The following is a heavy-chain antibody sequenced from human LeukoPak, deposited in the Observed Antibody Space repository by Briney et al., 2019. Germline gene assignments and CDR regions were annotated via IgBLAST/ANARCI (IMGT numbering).Heavy chain of an antibody. CDR2: IYTSGST. CDR1: GGSISSYY. J-gene: IGHJ5*02. CDR3: ARGGDYDFWREAVNWFDP. V-gene: IGHV4-4*07. Sequence: SETLSLTCTVSGGSISSYYWSWIRQPAGKGLEWIGRIYTSGSTNYNPSLKSRVTMSVDTSKNQFSLKLSSVTAADTAVYYCARGGDYDFWREAVNWFDPWGQGTLVTVSS. D-gene: IGHD3-3*01.